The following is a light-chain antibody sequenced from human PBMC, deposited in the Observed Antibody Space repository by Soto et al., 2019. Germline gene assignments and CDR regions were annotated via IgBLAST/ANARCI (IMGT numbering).Light chain of an antibody. J-gene: IGLJ2*01. Sequence: QSALTQPPSASGSLVQSVTISCTGTSSDVGGYTYVSWHQQHPGKAPKVMIYEVTKRPPGVPDRFSGSKSGNTASLTVSGLQAEDEADYYCSSFAGGGNPVLLGGGTKLTVL. V-gene: IGLV2-8*01. CDR2: EVT. CDR3: SSFAGGGNPVL. CDR1: SSDVGGYTY.